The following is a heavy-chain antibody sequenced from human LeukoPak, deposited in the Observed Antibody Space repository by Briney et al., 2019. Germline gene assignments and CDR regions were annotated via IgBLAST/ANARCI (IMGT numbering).Heavy chain of an antibody. CDR2: VNRNGGTT. D-gene: IGHD4-23*01. Sequence: GGSLRLSCAASGFTFSSYWMQWVRQAPGKGLEWVSGVNRNGGTTSYADSVKGRFTISRDNAKNSLYLQMNSLRVEDTALYHCARGNSNFNYWGQGTLVTVSS. CDR3: ARGNSNFNY. J-gene: IGHJ4*02. V-gene: IGHV3-20*01. CDR1: GFTFSSYW.